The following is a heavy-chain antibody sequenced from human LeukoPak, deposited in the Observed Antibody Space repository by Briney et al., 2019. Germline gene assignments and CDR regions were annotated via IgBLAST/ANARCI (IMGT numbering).Heavy chain of an antibody. CDR1: GFRFDDFA. V-gene: IGHV3-9*01. D-gene: IGHD6-13*01. CDR2: INWSNITV. J-gene: IGHJ4*02. CDR3: AKDSSDGVSSAGILDH. Sequence: GGSLRLSCVISGFRFDDFAMHWVRQAPGKGLEWVAGINWSNITVVYADTVKGRFTISRDNSKNSLYLLLNDLRAEDTAFYFCAKDSSDGVSSAGILDHWGPGTLVSVSP.